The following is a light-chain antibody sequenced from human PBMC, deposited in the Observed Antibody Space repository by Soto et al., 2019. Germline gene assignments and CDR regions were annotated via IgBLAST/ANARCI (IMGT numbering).Light chain of an antibody. V-gene: IGKV1-33*01. CDR1: QDISNY. Sequence: DIQMTQAPSSLSASVGDRVTITFQASQDISNYLNWYQQKPGKAPKLLIYDASNLETGVPSRFSGSGSGTDFTFTISSLQPEDIATYYCQQYDNLTTFGQGTRLEIK. CDR3: QQYDNLTT. J-gene: IGKJ5*01. CDR2: DAS.